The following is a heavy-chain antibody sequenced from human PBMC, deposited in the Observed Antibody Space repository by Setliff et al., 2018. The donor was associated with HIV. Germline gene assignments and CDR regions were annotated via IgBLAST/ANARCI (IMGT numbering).Heavy chain of an antibody. Sequence: SVKVSCKASGDSFSTYLISWVRQAPGQGLEWMGGIIPILGTADYAQKFQGRVTITADKSTSTAYMELSSLRSDDTAVYYCARGYYNFWSGYYDSRFPNPIDAFDIWGQGTMVTVSS. J-gene: IGHJ3*02. D-gene: IGHD3-3*01. CDR1: GDSFSTYL. CDR2: IIPILGTA. CDR3: ARGYYNFWSGYYDSRFPNPIDAFDI. V-gene: IGHV1-69*10.